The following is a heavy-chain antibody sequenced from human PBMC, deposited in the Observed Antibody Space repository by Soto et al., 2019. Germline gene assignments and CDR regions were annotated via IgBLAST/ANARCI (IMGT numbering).Heavy chain of an antibody. CDR3: ARVLPHSSSWYNNVYYYGMDV. J-gene: IGHJ6*02. Sequence: ASVKVSCKASGYTFTSYGIIWVRQAPGQGLEWMGWISAYNGNTNYAQKLQGRVTMTTDTSTSTAYMELRSLRSDDTAVYYCARVLPHSSSWYNNVYYYGMDVWGQGTTVTVSS. CDR2: ISAYNGNT. CDR1: GYTFTSYG. D-gene: IGHD6-13*01. V-gene: IGHV1-18*01.